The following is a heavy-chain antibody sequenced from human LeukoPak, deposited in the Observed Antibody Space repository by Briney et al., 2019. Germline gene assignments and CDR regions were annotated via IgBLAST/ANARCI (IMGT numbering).Heavy chain of an antibody. Sequence: GGSLRLSCAASGFTFSSYDIHWVRQAPGKGLEWVAFIRYDGSNKYYADSVRGRFTISRDNSKNTPYLQMNSLRAEDTAVYFCAKGSKAVLFTRDHYMDVWGKGSTVTISS. CDR1: GFTFSSYD. CDR3: AKGSKAVLFTRDHYMDV. D-gene: IGHD6-19*01. V-gene: IGHV3-30*02. CDR2: IRYDGSNK. J-gene: IGHJ6*03.